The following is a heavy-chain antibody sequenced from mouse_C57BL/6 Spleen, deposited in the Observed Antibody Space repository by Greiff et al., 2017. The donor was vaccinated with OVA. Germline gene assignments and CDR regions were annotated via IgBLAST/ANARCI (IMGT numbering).Heavy chain of an antibody. CDR1: GYAFSSYW. Sequence: VQLQESGAELVKPGASVKISCKASGYAFSSYWMNWVKQRPGKGLEWIGQIYPGDGDTNYNGKFKGKATLTADKSSSTAYMQLSSLTSEDSAVYFGARGYYYGSSHPYFDYWGQGTTLTVSS. CDR3: ARGYYYGSSHPYFDY. CDR2: IYPGDGDT. D-gene: IGHD1-1*01. J-gene: IGHJ2*01. V-gene: IGHV1-80*01.